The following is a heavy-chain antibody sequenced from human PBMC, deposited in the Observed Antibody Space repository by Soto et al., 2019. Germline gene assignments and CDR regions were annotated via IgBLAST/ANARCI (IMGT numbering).Heavy chain of an antibody. CDR2: IYHSGST. Sequence: SETLSLTCAVYGGSISSNKWWSWVRQPPGKGLEWIGEIYHSGSTYYTPSLQSRVTISLDTSKNHFSLKLSSVTPADTAVYYCARDRYYGSGTYYNFYSGMDVWGQGTTVTVSS. CDR1: GGSISSNKW. J-gene: IGHJ6*02. CDR3: ARDRYYGSGTYYNFYSGMDV. V-gene: IGHV4-4*02. D-gene: IGHD3-10*01.